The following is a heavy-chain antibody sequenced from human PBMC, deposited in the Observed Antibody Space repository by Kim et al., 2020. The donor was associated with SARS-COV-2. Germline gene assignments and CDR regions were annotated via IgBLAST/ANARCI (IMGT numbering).Heavy chain of an antibody. CDR2: INTNTGNP. Sequence: ASVKVSCKASGYTFTSYAMNWVRQAPGQGLEWMGWINTNTGNPTYAQGFTGRFVFSLDTSVSTAYLQISSLKAEDTAVYYCAIDRRYYDSSGYYPDAFDIWGQGTMVTVSS. CDR3: AIDRRYYDSSGYYPDAFDI. D-gene: IGHD3-22*01. V-gene: IGHV7-4-1*02. J-gene: IGHJ3*02. CDR1: GYTFTSYA.